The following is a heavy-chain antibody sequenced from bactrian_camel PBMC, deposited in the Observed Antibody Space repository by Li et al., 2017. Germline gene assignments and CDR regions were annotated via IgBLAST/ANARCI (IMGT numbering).Heavy chain of an antibody. J-gene: IGHJ6*01. CDR2: ISTTDLNT. V-gene: IGHV3S40*01. Sequence: DVQLVESGGGSVPTGGSLRLSCEVSGNTASVNYVSWFRQTPGKEREGVASISTTDLNTYYTHSVKGRFAISRDNAKNTVYLQMNNLKPEDTAMYVCAAYPHLSYYSDYSSRLDTFGYWGQGTQVTVS. CDR1: GNTASVNY. D-gene: IGHD4*01. CDR3: AAYPHLSYYSDYSSRLDTFGY.